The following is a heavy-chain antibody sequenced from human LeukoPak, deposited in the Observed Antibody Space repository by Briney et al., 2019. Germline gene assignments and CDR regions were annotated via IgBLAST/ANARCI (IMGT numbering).Heavy chain of an antibody. CDR3: ARDGKVLLWFGELSYYFDY. CDR2: IRYDGSNK. CDR1: GFTVSSYG. V-gene: IGHV3-33*01. Sequence: GGSLRLSWAAAGFTVSSYGMHWVRQAPGKGLEWVAAIRYDGSNKYYADSVKDRFTISRDNSKNTLYLQMNSLRAEDTAVYYCARDGKVLLWFGELSYYFDYWGQGTLVTVSS. D-gene: IGHD3-10*01. J-gene: IGHJ4*02.